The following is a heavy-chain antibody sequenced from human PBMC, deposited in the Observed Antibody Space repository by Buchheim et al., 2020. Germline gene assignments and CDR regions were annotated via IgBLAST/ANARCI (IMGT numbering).Heavy chain of an antibody. CDR2: IYSGGST. CDR1: GLTFSNYA. V-gene: IGHV3-66*02. D-gene: IGHD6-6*01. Sequence: EVQLVESGGGLVQPGGSLRLSCAASGLTFSNYAMSWVRQAPGKGLEWVSVIYSGGSTYYADSVKGRFTIPRDNSKNTLYLQMNSLRAEDTAVYYCARDIVLGYSSPSLGGMDVWGQGTT. CDR3: ARDIVLGYSSPSLGGMDV. J-gene: IGHJ6*02.